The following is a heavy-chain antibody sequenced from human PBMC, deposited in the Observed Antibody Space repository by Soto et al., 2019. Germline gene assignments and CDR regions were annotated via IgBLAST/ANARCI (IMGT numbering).Heavy chain of an antibody. CDR2: IWYDGSLE. CDR3: ARDYFDSLDYNPIAGNWFHP. Sequence: QVQLVESGGGGVQPGKSLRLSCVASGFRFTNYGMHWVRQAPGKGLEWVADIWYDGSLEYYADSVKGRFTISRDKSKNKLYLHMNSLRAEDTAVYYCARDYFDSLDYNPIAGNWFHPWGQGILVTVSS. J-gene: IGHJ5*02. V-gene: IGHV3-33*01. CDR1: GFRFTNYG. D-gene: IGHD3-22*01.